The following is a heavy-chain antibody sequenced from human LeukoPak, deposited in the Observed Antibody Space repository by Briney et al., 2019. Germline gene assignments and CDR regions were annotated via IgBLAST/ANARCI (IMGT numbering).Heavy chain of an antibody. CDR3: ARDQGDGSSGYYFDY. J-gene: IGHJ4*02. Sequence: GASVKVSCKASGYTCTSYYMHWVRQAPGQGLEWMGKINPSGGSTSYAQKFQGRVTMTRDTSTSTVYMELSSLRSEDTAVYYCARDQGDGSSGYYFDYWGQGTLVTVSS. D-gene: IGHD6-6*01. CDR1: GYTCTSYY. CDR2: INPSGGST. V-gene: IGHV1-46*03.